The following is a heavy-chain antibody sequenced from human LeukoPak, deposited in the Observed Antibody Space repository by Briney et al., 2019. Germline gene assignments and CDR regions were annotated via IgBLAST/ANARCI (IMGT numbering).Heavy chain of an antibody. J-gene: IGHJ4*02. V-gene: IGHV6-1*01. CDR2: TYYRSKWYN. CDR1: GYSVSSNSAA. D-gene: IGHD3-10*01. CDR3: ARGIAMVRGVVYFDY. Sequence: SQTLSLTCAISGYSVSSNSAAWNWITQSPSRGLEWLGRTYYRSKWYNDYAVSVKSRITINPDTSKNQFSLQLNSVTPDDTAVYYCARGIAMVRGVVYFDYWGQGTLVTVSS.